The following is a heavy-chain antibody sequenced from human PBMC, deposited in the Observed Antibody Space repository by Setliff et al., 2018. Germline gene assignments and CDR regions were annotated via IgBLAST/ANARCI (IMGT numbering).Heavy chain of an antibody. CDR2: IYTSGSI. CDR3: ARHALSFDSAWDV. Sequence: SETLSLTCTVSGVSISTYYWSWIRQPPGKGLEWIGYIYTSGSINYNPSLKSRVTISLDTSKNQFSLNLNSATAADTAVYYCARHALSFDSAWDVWGKGTTVTVSS. CDR1: GVSISTYY. V-gene: IGHV4-4*08. J-gene: IGHJ6*04. D-gene: IGHD3-9*01.